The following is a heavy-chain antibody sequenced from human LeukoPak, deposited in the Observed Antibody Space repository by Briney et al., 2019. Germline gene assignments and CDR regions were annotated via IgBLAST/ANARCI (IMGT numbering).Heavy chain of an antibody. D-gene: IGHD5-12*01. J-gene: IGHJ4*02. CDR1: GGSISGHY. Sequence: SETLSLTCTVSGGSISGHYWTWIRQPPGKGLEWMGYIYYSGSTNYNPSLKSRVTISLDTSKNQFSLKLRSVNAADTAVYYCARQWGANGYGYFDYWGQGTLVTASS. V-gene: IGHV4-59*08. CDR3: ARQWGANGYGYFDY. CDR2: IYYSGST.